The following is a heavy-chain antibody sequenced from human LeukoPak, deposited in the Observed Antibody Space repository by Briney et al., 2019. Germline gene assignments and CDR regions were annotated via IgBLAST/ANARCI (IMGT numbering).Heavy chain of an antibody. CDR1: GFTFRDYT. J-gene: IGHJ4*02. CDR3: AREVVIVVEPAANTIDY. CDR2: ISKSSTYI. D-gene: IGHD2-2*01. V-gene: IGHV3-21*01. Sequence: GGSLRLSCAASGFTFRDYTMNWVRQAPGKGLEWVSAISKSSTYIKYAESVKGRFTVSRDNAKNSLFLQMNSLRVEDTAVYYCAREVVIVVEPAANTIDYWGQGTRVTVSS.